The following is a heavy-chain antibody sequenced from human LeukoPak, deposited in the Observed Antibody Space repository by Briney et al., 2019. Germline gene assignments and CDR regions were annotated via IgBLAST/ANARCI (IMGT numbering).Heavy chain of an antibody. CDR3: ARAPGGYDSSGYIDY. CDR1: GGSISSGDYY. D-gene: IGHD3-22*01. J-gene: IGHJ4*02. CDR2: IYYSGST. V-gene: IGHV4-30-4*01. Sequence: PSETLSLTCTVSGGSISSGDYYWSWIRQPPGKGLEWIGYIYYSGSTYYNPSLKSRVTISVDTSKNQFSLKLSSVTAADTAVYYCARAPGGYDSSGYIDYWGQGTLVTVSS.